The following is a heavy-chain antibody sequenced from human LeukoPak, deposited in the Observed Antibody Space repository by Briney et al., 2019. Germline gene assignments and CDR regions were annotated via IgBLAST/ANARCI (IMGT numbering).Heavy chain of an antibody. D-gene: IGHD3-22*01. Sequence: ASVMVSCKASGYTFTSYYMNWVRQTPGQGLEWLGIINPSSGKKNYAQKFQGRVTMTRDTSTSTVYMELSSLRSDDTAVYYCARDLDSSGYHWDWGQGTLVTVSS. CDR3: ARDLDSSGYHWD. J-gene: IGHJ4*02. CDR2: INPSSGKK. V-gene: IGHV1-46*01. CDR1: GYTFTSYY.